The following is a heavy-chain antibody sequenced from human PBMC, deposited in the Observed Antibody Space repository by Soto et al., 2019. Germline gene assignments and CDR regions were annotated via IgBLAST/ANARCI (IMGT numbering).Heavy chain of an antibody. V-gene: IGHV3-21*01. CDR3: ATDGAAGSVMEV. J-gene: IGHJ6*02. D-gene: IGHD6-13*01. CDR1: GFTFSSYG. Sequence: EMQLVESGGGLVEPGGSLRLSCAASGFTFSSYGMNWVRQAPGKGLEWVSSISSGSEYIYYADSLKGRLTISRDNARNSLYLQLNSLRAEDTAVYYCATDGAAGSVMEVWGQGTTVTVSS. CDR2: ISSGSEYI.